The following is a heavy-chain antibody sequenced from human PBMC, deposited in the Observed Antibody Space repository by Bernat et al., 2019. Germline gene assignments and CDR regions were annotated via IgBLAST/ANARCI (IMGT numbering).Heavy chain of an antibody. CDR1: GYTFTSYG. J-gene: IGHJ2*01. Sequence: QVQLVQSGAEVKKPGASVKVSCKASGYTFTSYGISWVRQATGQGLEWMGWISAYNGNTNYAQKLQCRVTMTTDTSTSTAYMELRSLRSDDTAVYYCARPSSGWDYSVGYFDLWGRGTLVTVSS. CDR3: ARPSSGWDYSVGYFDL. V-gene: IGHV1-18*01. CDR2: ISAYNGNT. D-gene: IGHD6-19*01.